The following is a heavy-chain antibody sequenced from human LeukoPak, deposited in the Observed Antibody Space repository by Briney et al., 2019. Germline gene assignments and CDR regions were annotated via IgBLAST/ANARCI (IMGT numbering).Heavy chain of an antibody. Sequence: SETLSLTCTVSGGSISSSSFSWGWIRQPPGKGLEWIGSIYYNGNTNYNPSLKSRVTISVDTSKNQFSLKLNSVTAADTAVYYCARRSTYGFFDSWGQGTLVTVSS. J-gene: IGHJ4*02. D-gene: IGHD3-10*01. CDR3: ARRSTYGFFDS. V-gene: IGHV4-39*07. CDR1: GGSISSSSFS. CDR2: IYYNGNT.